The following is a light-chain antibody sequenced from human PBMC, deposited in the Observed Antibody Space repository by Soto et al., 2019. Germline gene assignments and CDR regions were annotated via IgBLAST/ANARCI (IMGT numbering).Light chain of an antibody. J-gene: IGLJ1*01. CDR1: SSNIGGNS. V-gene: IGLV1-51*01. CDR3: AAWDDSLNAYV. Sequence: QSVLTQPPSVSAAPGQKVTISCSGSSSNIGGNSVSWYQQLPGTAPKLLIYDDNKRPSGIPDRFSGSKSGTSASLAISGLQSEDEAEYYCAAWDDSLNAYVFGTGTKVTVL. CDR2: DDN.